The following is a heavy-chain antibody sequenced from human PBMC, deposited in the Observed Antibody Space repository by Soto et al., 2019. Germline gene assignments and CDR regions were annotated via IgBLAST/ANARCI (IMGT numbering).Heavy chain of an antibody. CDR2: ISWQSGSI. D-gene: IGHD6-6*01. CDR1: GFIFDDYA. CDR3: AQDMFSSSSAATFDY. J-gene: IGHJ4*02. V-gene: IGHV3-9*01. Sequence: EVQLVESGGGLAQPGRSLRLSCAASGFIFDDYARHWVRQAPGKGLEWVSGISWQSGSIRYADSVKGRFTISRDNAKNSLYLQMNSLRVEDTALYYCAQDMFSSSSAATFDYWGQGILVTVSS.